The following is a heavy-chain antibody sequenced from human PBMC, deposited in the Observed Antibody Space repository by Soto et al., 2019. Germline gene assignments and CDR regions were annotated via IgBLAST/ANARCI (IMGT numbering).Heavy chain of an antibody. CDR3: AKDLQDSSGYYYYGMDV. Sequence: GGSLRLSCAASGFTFSSYAMSWVRQAPGKGLEWVSAISGSGGSTYYADSVKGRFTISRDNSKNTLYLQMNSLRAEDTAVYYCAKDLQDSSGYYYYGMDVWGQGTTVTVSS. D-gene: IGHD3-22*01. CDR1: GFTFSSYA. V-gene: IGHV3-23*01. CDR2: ISGSGGST. J-gene: IGHJ6*02.